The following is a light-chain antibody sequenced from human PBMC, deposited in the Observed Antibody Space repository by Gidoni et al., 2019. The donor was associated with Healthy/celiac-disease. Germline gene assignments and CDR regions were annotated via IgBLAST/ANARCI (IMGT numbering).Light chain of an antibody. Sequence: QSALPQPASVSGSPGQSITISCSGTSSYVGSYNLVSWYQQHPGKAPKLMIYEGSKRPSGVSNRFSGSKSGNTASLTISGLQAEDEADYYCCSYAGSSTFVFGGGTKLTVL. CDR3: CSYAGSSTFV. J-gene: IGLJ2*01. V-gene: IGLV2-23*03. CDR2: EGS. CDR1: SSYVGSYNL.